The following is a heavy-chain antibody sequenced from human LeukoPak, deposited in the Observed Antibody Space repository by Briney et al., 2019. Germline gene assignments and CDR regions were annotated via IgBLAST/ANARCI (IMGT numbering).Heavy chain of an antibody. V-gene: IGHV4-59*01. CDR1: GGSLSSFY. D-gene: IGHD3-22*01. CDR2: IYYSGST. Sequence: SETLSLTCTVSGGSLSSFYWSWVRQPPGKGLEGIGYIYYSGSTNYNPSLKSRVTISVDTSKNQFSLKLSSVTAADTAVYYCARDSSGYIGGGIDYWGQGTLVTVSS. J-gene: IGHJ4*02. CDR3: ARDSSGYIGGGIDY.